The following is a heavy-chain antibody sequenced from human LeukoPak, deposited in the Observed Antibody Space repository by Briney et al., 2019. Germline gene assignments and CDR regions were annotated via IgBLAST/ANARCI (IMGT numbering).Heavy chain of an antibody. V-gene: IGHV3-11*06. CDR3: AKDLVTVLDY. CDR2: ISSSSSYT. CDR1: GFTFSDYY. Sequence: GGSLRLSCAASGFTFSDYYMSWIRQAPGKGLEWVSYISSSSSYTNYADSVKGRFTISRDNAKNSLYLQMNSLRAEDTAVYYCAKDLVTVLDYWGQGTLVTVSS. D-gene: IGHD2-21*02. J-gene: IGHJ4*02.